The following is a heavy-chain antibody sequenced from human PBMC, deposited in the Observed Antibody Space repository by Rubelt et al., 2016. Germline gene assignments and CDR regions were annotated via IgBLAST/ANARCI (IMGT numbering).Heavy chain of an antibody. D-gene: IGHD6-6*01. CDR2: IIPIFGTA. V-gene: IGHV1-69*01. Sequence: QVQLVQSGAEVKKPGSSVKVSCKASGGTFSSYAISWVRQAPGQGLEWMGGIIPIFGTANYAQKFQVRMTMAADESTSSAYMELSSLRSDDTDVYYGSTTIAIRPYYFDYWGQGTLVTVSS. CDR3: STTIAIRPYYFDY. CDR1: GGTFSSYA. J-gene: IGHJ4*02.